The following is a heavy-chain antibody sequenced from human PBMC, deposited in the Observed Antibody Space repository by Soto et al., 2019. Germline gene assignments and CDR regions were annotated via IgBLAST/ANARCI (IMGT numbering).Heavy chain of an antibody. CDR1: GGTVASSHW. D-gene: IGHD2-21*02. CDR3: AREIVTAGGNNYFDP. Sequence: LSLTCGVSGGTVASSHWWSWVRQSPGGGLEWIGNVYHTGDTNFNPSLQSRVTISVDKSNNQFSLRLNSLTAADTAVYFCAREIVTAGGNNYFDPWGPGTLVTVS. J-gene: IGHJ5*02. CDR2: VYHTGDT. V-gene: IGHV4-4*01.